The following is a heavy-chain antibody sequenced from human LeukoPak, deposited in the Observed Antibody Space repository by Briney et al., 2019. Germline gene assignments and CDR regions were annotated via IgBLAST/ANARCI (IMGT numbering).Heavy chain of an antibody. CDR3: AKARGYCSSTSCYGWYFDL. Sequence: GGSLRLSCAASGFTFSSYAMHWVRQAPGKGLEWVAVISYDGSNKYYADSVKGRFTISRDNSKNTLYLQMNSLRAEDTAVYYCAKARGYCSSTSCYGWYFDLWGRGTLVTVSS. CDR2: ISYDGSNK. J-gene: IGHJ2*01. D-gene: IGHD2-2*01. CDR1: GFTFSSYA. V-gene: IGHV3-30-3*01.